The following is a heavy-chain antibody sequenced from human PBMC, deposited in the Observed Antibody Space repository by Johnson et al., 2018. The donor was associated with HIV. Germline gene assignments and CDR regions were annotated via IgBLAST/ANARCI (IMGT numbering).Heavy chain of an antibody. Sequence: QVQLVESGGGWVKPGGSLRLSCAASRFTFSDYYMTWIRQAPGKGLEWVSYISSSGNTIYYADSVKGRFTISRDNAKNSLYLQMNNLRAEDTAVYYCAKDFRRVFPTPDAFDIWGQGTMVTVSS. J-gene: IGHJ3*02. D-gene: IGHD4-23*01. V-gene: IGHV3-11*04. CDR3: AKDFRRVFPTPDAFDI. CDR1: RFTFSDYY. CDR2: ISSSGNTI.